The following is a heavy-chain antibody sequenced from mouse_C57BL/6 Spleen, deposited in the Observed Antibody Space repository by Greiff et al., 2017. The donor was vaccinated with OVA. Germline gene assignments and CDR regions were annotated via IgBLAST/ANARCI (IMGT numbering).Heavy chain of an antibody. J-gene: IGHJ3*01. CDR2: ISYDGSN. Sequence: EVQLQESGPGLVKPSQSLSLTCSVTGYSITSGYYWNWIRQFPGNKLEWMGYISYDGSNNYNPFLKNRITITRDTTKNQFFLKLNSVATEDTATYYCARADYGSFAYWGQGTLVTVSA. CDR3: ARADYGSFAY. D-gene: IGHD2-4*01. V-gene: IGHV3-6*01. CDR1: GYSITSGYY.